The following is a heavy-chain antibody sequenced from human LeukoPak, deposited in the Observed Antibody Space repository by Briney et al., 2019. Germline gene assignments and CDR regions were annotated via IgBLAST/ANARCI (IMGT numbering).Heavy chain of an antibody. D-gene: IGHD2-2*01. CDR3: ARDPAGYCSSTSCFGYFDY. Sequence: GGSLRLSCAASGFTFSSYWMSWVCQAPGKGLEWVANINKDGSEKYYVDSVKGRFTISRDNAKNSLYLQMNSLRAEDTAVYYCARDPAGYCSSTSCFGYFDYWGQGTLVTVSS. CDR2: INKDGSEK. CDR1: GFTFSSYW. V-gene: IGHV3-7*03. J-gene: IGHJ4*02.